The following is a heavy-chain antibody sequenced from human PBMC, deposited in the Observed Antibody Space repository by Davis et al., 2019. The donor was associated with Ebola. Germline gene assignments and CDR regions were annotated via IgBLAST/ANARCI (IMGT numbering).Heavy chain of an antibody. CDR3: AREVVVVVAATTGYYYYGMDV. Sequence: AASVKVSCKASGYTFTSYYMHWVRQAPGQGLEWMGIINPSGGSTSYAQKFQGRVTMTRDTSTSTVYMELSSLRSEDTAVYYCAREVVVVVAATTGYYYYGMDVWGKGTTVTVSS. D-gene: IGHD2-15*01. CDR2: INPSGGST. V-gene: IGHV1-46*01. CDR1: GYTFTSYY. J-gene: IGHJ6*04.